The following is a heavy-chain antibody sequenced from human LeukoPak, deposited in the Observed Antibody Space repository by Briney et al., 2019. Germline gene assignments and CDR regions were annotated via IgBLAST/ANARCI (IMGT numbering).Heavy chain of an antibody. J-gene: IGHJ6*04. D-gene: IGHD3-22*01. CDR1: GFTFISYW. V-gene: IGHV3-48*04. Sequence: GGSLRLSCAASGFTFISYWLNRVRQAPGKGLEWVSYISSSGSTIYYADSVKGRFTISRDNAKNSLYLQMNSLRAEDTAVYYCAELGITMIEGVWGKGTTVTISS. CDR2: ISSSGSTI. CDR3: AELGITMIEGV.